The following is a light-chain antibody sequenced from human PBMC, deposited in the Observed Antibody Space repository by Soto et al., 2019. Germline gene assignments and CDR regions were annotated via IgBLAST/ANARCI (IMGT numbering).Light chain of an antibody. V-gene: IGLV2-14*01. J-gene: IGLJ2*01. CDR2: EVT. CDR3: NSYTLSKTVI. CDR1: SSDVGAHDF. Sequence: QSALTQPASVSGSPGQSITISCSGTSSDVGAHDFVSWYQHHPDKAPKVIIFEVTKRPSGVSSRVSGSKTGNTASLTISGLQAEDEADYYCNSYTLSKTVIFGGGTQLTVL.